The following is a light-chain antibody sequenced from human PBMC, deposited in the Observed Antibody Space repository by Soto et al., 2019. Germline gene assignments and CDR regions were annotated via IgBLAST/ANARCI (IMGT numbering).Light chain of an antibody. CDR3: QQYGNSPLT. CDR1: QTVSSNF. Sequence: ETVLTQSPGTLSLSPGERATLSCRASQTVSSNFLGWYQQKPGQAPWLLIYGASGRATGIPDRFSGSGSGTDFTLTISRLEPEDFAVYYCQQYGNSPLTFGPGTKVDIK. CDR2: GAS. J-gene: IGKJ3*01. V-gene: IGKV3-20*01.